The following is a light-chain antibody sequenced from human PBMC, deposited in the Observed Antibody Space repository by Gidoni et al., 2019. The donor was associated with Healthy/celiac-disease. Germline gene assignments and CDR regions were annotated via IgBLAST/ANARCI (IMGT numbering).Light chain of an antibody. Sequence: EIVLTQSPGTLSLSPGERATLSCRASQSVSSSYVAWYQQKPGQAPRLIIYGASSRATGIPDRFSGSGSGTDFTLTISRLESEDFAVYYCQQYGSSRWTFGQGTKVEIK. J-gene: IGKJ1*01. CDR1: QSVSSSY. CDR3: QQYGSSRWT. CDR2: GAS. V-gene: IGKV3-20*01.